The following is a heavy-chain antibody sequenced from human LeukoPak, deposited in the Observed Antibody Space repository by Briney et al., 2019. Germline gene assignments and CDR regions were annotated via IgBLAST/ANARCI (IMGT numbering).Heavy chain of an antibody. D-gene: IGHD5-12*01. V-gene: IGHV4-38-2*02. CDR2: IYYSGSP. CDR1: GYSISSGYY. CDR3: ASLRERSYDARGFDY. J-gene: IGHJ4*02. Sequence: SETLSLTCTVSGYSISSGYYWGWFRQPPGKGLEWIGSIYYSGSPYYNPSLKSRVTISVDTSKNQFSLKLSSVTAADTAVYYCASLRERSYDARGFDYWGQGTLVTVSS.